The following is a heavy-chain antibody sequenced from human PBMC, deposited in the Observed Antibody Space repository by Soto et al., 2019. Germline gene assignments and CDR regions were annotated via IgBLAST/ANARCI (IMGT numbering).Heavy chain of an antibody. CDR1: CASFSSLY. CDR3: ARLTVTTSHRYYYYYYGMDV. V-gene: IGHV4-34*01. Sequence: SYTQSPTCAVHCASFSSLYWTWIGPPSRKGLEWIGEINHSGSTNYNPSLKSRVTISVDTSKNQFSLKLSSVTAADTAVYYCARLTVTTSHRYYYYYYGMDVWGQGTTVT. D-gene: IGHD4-4*01. J-gene: IGHJ6*02. CDR2: INHSGST.